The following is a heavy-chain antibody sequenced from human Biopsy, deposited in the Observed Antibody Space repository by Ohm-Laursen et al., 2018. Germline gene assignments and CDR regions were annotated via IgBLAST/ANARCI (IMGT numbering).Heavy chain of an antibody. V-gene: IGHV1-8*01. CDR2: MNPDSGNT. CDR1: GYTFTSYE. CDR3: ARADPPLFYYGSGSSNWFDP. J-gene: IGHJ5*02. D-gene: IGHD3-10*01. Sequence: ASVKVSCKISGYTFTSYEINWVRQATGQGLEWMGWMNPDSGNTGYAQNFQGRVTMTRNTSISSAYMELSSLRSEDTAVYFCARADPPLFYYGSGSSNWFDPWGQGTLVTVSS.